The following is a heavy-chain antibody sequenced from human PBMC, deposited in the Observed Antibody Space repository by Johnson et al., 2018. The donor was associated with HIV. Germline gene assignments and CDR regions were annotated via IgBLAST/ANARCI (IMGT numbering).Heavy chain of an antibody. V-gene: IGHV3-7*05. Sequence: VQLVESGGGLVQPGGSLRLSCAASGFSFSSYWMSWVRQAPGKGLQWVANIKQEGNEKYYVDSVKGRFSISRDNAKNSLHLQMNSLRAEDTAVYYCARLRSGNRAFDIWGQGTMVTVSS. CDR2: IKQEGNEK. D-gene: IGHD2-15*01. CDR1: GFSFSSYW. CDR3: ARLRSGNRAFDI. J-gene: IGHJ3*02.